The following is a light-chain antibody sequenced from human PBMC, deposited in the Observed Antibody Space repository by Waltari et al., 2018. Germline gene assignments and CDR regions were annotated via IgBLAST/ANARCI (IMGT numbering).Light chain of an antibody. J-gene: IGKJ1*01. CDR1: QSISNW. Sequence: DIQMTQSPSTLSASVGDRVTITCRASQSISNWLAWYQQKPRKAPKLLIYKASSLETGAPSRFSGSGSGTEFTLTISLLQPDDFATYYCQQYSSESTFGQGTKVEIK. CDR3: QQYSSEST. CDR2: KAS. V-gene: IGKV1-5*03.